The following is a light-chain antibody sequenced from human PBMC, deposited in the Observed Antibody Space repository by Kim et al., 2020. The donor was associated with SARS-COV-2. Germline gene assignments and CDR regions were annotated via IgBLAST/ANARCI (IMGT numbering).Light chain of an antibody. CDR3: QAWDSSTLYV. J-gene: IGLJ1*01. V-gene: IGLV3-1*01. CDR1: DRY. Sequence: DRYTSWYQQKPGQSPLLVIYQDTKRPSGIPERFSGSTSGNTATLTITEAQAMDEADYYCQAWDSSTLYVFGAGTKVTVL. CDR2: QDT.